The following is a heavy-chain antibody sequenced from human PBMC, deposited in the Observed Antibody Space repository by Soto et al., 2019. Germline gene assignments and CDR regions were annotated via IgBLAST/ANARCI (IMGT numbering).Heavy chain of an antibody. Sequence: SETLSLTCAVSGGSISSGGFSWSWIRQPPGKGLESIGYIYHSGSTYYNPSLKSRVTISVDRSKNQFSLKLSSVTAADTAVYYCAGGIAARPLGYWAQGTLVTVSS. CDR3: AGGIAARPLGY. CDR1: GGSISSGGFS. CDR2: IYHSGST. V-gene: IGHV4-30-2*01. D-gene: IGHD6-6*01. J-gene: IGHJ4*02.